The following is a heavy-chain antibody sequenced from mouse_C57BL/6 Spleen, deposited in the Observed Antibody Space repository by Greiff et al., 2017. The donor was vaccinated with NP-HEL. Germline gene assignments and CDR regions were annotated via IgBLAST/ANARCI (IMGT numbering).Heavy chain of an antibody. CDR3: ARRYYDYDGFDY. V-gene: IGHV1-82*01. CDR1: GYAFSSSW. D-gene: IGHD2-4*01. Sequence: QVQLQQSGPELVKPGASVKISCKASGYAFSSSWMNWVKQRPGKSLEWIGRIYPGDGDTNYNGKFKGKATLTADKSSSTAYMQLSSLTSEDSAVYFCARRYYDYDGFDYWGQGTTLTVSS. CDR2: IYPGDGDT. J-gene: IGHJ2*01.